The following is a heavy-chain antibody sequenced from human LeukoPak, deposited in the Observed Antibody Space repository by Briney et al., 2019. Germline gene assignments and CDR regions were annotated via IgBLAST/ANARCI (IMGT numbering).Heavy chain of an antibody. J-gene: IGHJ4*02. CDR3: ASGPGGGYEFDY. CDR1: GYTFTSYD. V-gene: IGHV1-8*01. Sequence: ASVKVSCKASGYTFTSYDINWVRQATGQGLEWMGWMNPNSGNTGYAQKFQDRVTMTRNTSISTAYMELSSLRSEDTAVYYCASGPGGGYEFDYWGQGTLVTVSS. D-gene: IGHD5-12*01. CDR2: MNPNSGNT.